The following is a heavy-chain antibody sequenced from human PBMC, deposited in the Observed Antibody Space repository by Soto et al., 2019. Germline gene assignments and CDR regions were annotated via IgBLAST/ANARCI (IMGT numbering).Heavy chain of an antibody. CDR3: AKGADSSGSESAFDL. CDR2: IIPILDIT. V-gene: IGHV1-69*02. D-gene: IGHD3-22*01. CDR1: GGTFSAYP. J-gene: IGHJ3*01. Sequence: QVQLVQSGAEVKKPGSSVKVSCKTSGGTFSAYPFNWVRQAPGQGLEWMGRIIPILDITDYSQNFQGRVTITADKSTNTAYMDLTSLRSADTAMYFCAKGADSSGSESAFDLWGQGTLITVSS.